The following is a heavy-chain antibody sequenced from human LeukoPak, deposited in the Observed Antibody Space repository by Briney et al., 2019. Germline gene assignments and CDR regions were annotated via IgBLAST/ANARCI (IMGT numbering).Heavy chain of an antibody. D-gene: IGHD4-23*01. CDR1: GDSVSSNSAT. CDR2: TYYRSKWYY. V-gene: IGHV6-1*01. Sequence: SQTLSLTCAICGDSVSSNSATGNWIRQSPSRGLEWLGRTYYRSKWYYDYAGSVKSRISINPETSNMQVSLQLNPVTPEDTAVYYCVRQYNGGWDYWGQGTLGTVSS. J-gene: IGHJ4*02. CDR3: VRQYNGGWDY.